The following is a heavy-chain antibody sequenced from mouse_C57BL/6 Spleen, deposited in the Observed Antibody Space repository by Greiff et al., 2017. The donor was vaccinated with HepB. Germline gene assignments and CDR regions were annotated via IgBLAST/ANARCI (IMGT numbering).Heavy chain of an antibody. Sequence: EVKLVESGGGLVKPGGSLKLSCAASGFTFSSYAMSWVRQTPEKRLEWVATISDGGSYTYYPDNVKGRFTISRDNAKNNLYLQMSHLKSEDTAMYYCARDHYGGYAMDYWGQGTSVTVSS. CDR2: ISDGGSYT. V-gene: IGHV5-4*01. CDR1: GFTFSSYA. J-gene: IGHJ4*01. CDR3: ARDHYGGYAMDY. D-gene: IGHD1-1*01.